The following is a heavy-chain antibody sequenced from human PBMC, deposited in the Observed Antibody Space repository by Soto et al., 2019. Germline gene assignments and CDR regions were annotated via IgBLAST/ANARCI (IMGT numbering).Heavy chain of an antibody. CDR1: GLTFSSYA. Sequence: EVQLLESGGGLVQPGGSLRLSCAASGLTFSSYAMSWVRQAPGKGLEWVSSISGSGGNAYYADSVQGRFSISRDNSKNTRSLQMNSRGADDTAVYYRAKDGASGSYPPYYYFGMDVWGQGTTVTVSS. J-gene: IGHJ6*02. CDR3: AKDGASGSYPPYYYFGMDV. CDR2: ISGSGGNA. D-gene: IGHD1-26*01. V-gene: IGHV3-23*01.